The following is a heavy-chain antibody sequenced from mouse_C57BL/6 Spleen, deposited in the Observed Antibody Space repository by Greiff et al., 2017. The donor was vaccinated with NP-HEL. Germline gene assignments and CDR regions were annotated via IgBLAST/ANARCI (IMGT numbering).Heavy chain of an antibody. CDR3: ARRAYGSSYNWYFDV. V-gene: IGHV1-64*01. Sequence: VQLQQPGAELVKPGASVKLSCKASGYTFTSYWMHWVKQRPGQGLEWIGMIHPNSGSTNYNEKFKSKATLTVDKSSSTAYMQLSSLTSEDSAVYSCARRAYGSSYNWYFDVWGTGTTVTVSS. CDR2: IHPNSGST. J-gene: IGHJ1*03. CDR1: GYTFTSYW. D-gene: IGHD1-1*01.